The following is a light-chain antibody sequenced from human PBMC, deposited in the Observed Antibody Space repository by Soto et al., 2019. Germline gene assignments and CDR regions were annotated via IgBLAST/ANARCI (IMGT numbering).Light chain of an antibody. CDR3: QQYGSSPLT. V-gene: IGKV3-20*01. J-gene: IGKJ1*01. CDR1: QRISASY. Sequence: EIVLTQSPGTLSLSPGERATVSCRASQRISASYIAWYQQKPGQAPRLLIYGASSRATGIPDRFSGSGSGTDFTLTISRLEPEEFALYYCQQYGSSPLTVGQGTKVDIK. CDR2: GAS.